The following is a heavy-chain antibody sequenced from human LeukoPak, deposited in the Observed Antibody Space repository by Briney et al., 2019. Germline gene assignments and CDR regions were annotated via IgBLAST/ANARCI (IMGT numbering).Heavy chain of an antibody. D-gene: IGHD3-10*01. CDR2: ISGSGGSA. CDR3: AKANYGSGSYYKGYYGMDV. J-gene: IGHJ6*02. V-gene: IGHV3-23*01. Sequence: GGSLRLSCAASGFTFSSYAMSWVRQAPGKGLEWVSAISGSGGSAYYADSVKGRFTISRDNSKNTLYLQMNSLRAEDTAVYYCAKANYGSGSYYKGYYGMDVWGQGTTVTVSS. CDR1: GFTFSSYA.